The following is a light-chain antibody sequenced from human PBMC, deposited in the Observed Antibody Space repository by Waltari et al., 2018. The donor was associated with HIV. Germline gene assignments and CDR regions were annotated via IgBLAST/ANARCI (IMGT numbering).Light chain of an antibody. CDR2: KVS. V-gene: IGKV2-24*01. J-gene: IGKJ2*01. CDR3: MQLTQFPYT. Sequence: DFVMTQTPLSSPLTLGQPASISCSSRQSLLHSDGNMYLSWFHQRPGQPPRLLIYKVSNRFSGVPDRFSGSGAWTDFTLEISRVEAEDVGIYYCMQLTQFPYTLGQGTRLEIK. CDR1: QSLLHSDGNMY.